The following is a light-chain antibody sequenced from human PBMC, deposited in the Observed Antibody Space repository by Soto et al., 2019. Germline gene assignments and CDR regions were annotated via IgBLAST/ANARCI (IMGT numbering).Light chain of an antibody. Sequence: EIVLTQSPATLSLSPGERATLSCGASQSVRSSYLAWYQQKPGLAPRLLIYDASSRATGIPDRFSGSGSGTDFTLTISRLAPEDFAVYDCQQYGSSPITFGQGTRLEIK. CDR1: QSVRSSY. CDR2: DAS. V-gene: IGKV3D-20*01. CDR3: QQYGSSPIT. J-gene: IGKJ5*01.